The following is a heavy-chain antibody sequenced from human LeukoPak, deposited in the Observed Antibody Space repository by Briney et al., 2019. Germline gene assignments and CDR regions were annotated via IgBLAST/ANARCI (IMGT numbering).Heavy chain of an antibody. CDR1: GFTFSSYG. Sequence: GGSLRLSCAASGFTFSSYGMHWVRQAPGKGLEWVAFIRYDGSNKYYADSVKGRFTISRDNSKNTLYLQMNSLRAEDTAVYYCAKGSRVDYWGQGTLVTVSS. D-gene: IGHD3-10*01. CDR2: IRYDGSNK. V-gene: IGHV3-30*02. J-gene: IGHJ4*02. CDR3: AKGSRVDY.